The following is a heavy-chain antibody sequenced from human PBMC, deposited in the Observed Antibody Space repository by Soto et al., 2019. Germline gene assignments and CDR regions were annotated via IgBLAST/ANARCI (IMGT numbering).Heavy chain of an antibody. CDR1: GYTFTSYY. V-gene: IGHV1-46*01. D-gene: IGHD3-3*01. Sequence: ASVKVSCKASGYTFTSYYMHWVRQAPGQGLEWMGIINPSGGSTSYAQKFQGRVTMTTDTSTSTAYMELRSLRSDDTAVYYCARDRFWSGPYYYYYYGMDGWGQGTTVTVSS. CDR2: INPSGGST. CDR3: ARDRFWSGPYYYYYYGMDG. J-gene: IGHJ6*02.